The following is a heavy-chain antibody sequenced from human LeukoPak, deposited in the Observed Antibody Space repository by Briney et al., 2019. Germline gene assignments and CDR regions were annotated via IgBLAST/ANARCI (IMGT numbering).Heavy chain of an antibody. Sequence: GGSLRLSCAASGFTFDDYAMHWVRQAPGKGLEWVSGISWNSGSIGYADPVKGRFTISRDNAKNSLCLQMNSLRAEDTALYYCAKDRSPYSGYDFDYWGQGTLVTVSS. CDR3: AKDRSPYSGYDFDY. D-gene: IGHD5-12*01. CDR1: GFTFDDYA. CDR2: ISWNSGSI. J-gene: IGHJ4*02. V-gene: IGHV3-9*01.